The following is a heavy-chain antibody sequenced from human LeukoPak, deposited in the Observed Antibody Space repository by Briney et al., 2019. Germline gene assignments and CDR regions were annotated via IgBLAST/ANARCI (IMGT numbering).Heavy chain of an antibody. J-gene: IGHJ3*02. CDR1: GFTFSSYA. CDR2: ISGSGGST. D-gene: IGHD3-10*01. V-gene: IGHV3-23*01. Sequence: PGGSLRLSCAASGFTFSSYAMSWVRQAPGKGLEWVSAISGSGGSTYYADSVKGRFTISRDNSKNTLYLQMNSLRAEDTAVYYCAKADNYGSGSYFPYDAFDIWGQGTMVTVSS. CDR3: AKADNYGSGSYFPYDAFDI.